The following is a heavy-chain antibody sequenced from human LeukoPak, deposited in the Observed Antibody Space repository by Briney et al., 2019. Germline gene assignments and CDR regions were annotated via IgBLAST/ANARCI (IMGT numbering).Heavy chain of an antibody. Sequence: GGSLRLSCAASGFTFSDFWMHWVRQAPGKGLVWVSRINSGGTVTNYADSVKGRLTISRDNAKNSLYLQMNSLRAEDTAVCYCARDLDTYVVLTAYDTFDVWGQGTMVTVSS. CDR2: INSGGTVT. V-gene: IGHV3-74*01. J-gene: IGHJ3*01. CDR3: ARDLDTYVVLTAYDTFDV. D-gene: IGHD2-21*02. CDR1: GFTFSDFW.